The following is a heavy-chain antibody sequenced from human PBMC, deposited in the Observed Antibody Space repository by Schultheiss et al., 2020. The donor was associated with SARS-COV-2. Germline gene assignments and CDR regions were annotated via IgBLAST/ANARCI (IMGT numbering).Heavy chain of an antibody. CDR3: ARFYRAQIFGVDLRYYYGMDV. Sequence: SETLSLTCTVSGGSISSYYWSWIRQPPGKGLEWIGYIYYSGSTNYNPSLKSRVTISVDTSKNQFSLKLSSVTAADTAVYYCARFYRAQIFGVDLRYYYGMDVWGQGTTVTVSS. V-gene: IGHV4-59*01. CDR2: IYYSGST. J-gene: IGHJ6*02. D-gene: IGHD3-3*01. CDR1: GGSISSYY.